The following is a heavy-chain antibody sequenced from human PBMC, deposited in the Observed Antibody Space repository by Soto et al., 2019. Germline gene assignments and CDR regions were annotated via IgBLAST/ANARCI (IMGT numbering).Heavy chain of an antibody. D-gene: IGHD3-3*01. J-gene: IGHJ5*02. CDR1: GGSISSYY. CDR3: AREDYDFWSGTPNWFDP. CDR2: IYYSGST. Sequence: PLETLSLTCTVSGGSISSYYWSWIRQPPGKGLEWIGYIYYSGSTNYNPSLKSRVTISVDTSKNQFSLKLSSVTAADTAVYYCAREDYDFWSGTPNWFDPWGQGTLVTVSS. V-gene: IGHV4-59*01.